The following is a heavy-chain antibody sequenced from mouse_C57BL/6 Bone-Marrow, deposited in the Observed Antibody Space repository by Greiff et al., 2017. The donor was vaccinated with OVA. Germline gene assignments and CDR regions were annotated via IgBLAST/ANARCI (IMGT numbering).Heavy chain of an antibody. V-gene: IGHV1-62-2*01. CDR1: GYTFTEYT. CDR2: FYPGSGSI. D-gene: IGHD2-1*01. Sequence: QVQLQQSGAELVKPGASVKLSCKASGYTFTEYTIHWVKQRSGQGLEWIGWFYPGSGSIKYNEKFKDKATLTAYKSSSTVYMELRRLTSEDSAVYVCARREDTIYYGNYVAWFAYWGQGTLVTVSA. CDR3: ARREDTIYYGNYVAWFAY. J-gene: IGHJ3*01.